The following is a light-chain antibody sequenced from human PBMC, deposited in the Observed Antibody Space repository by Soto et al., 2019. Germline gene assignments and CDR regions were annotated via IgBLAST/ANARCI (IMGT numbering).Light chain of an antibody. J-gene: IGKJ3*01. Sequence: EIVLTQSPATLSLSPGERATLSCRASQSVSRYLAWYQQNPGQAPRLLIYEASNRATGIPARFSGSGSGTDFTLTISSLEPEDFAVYYCQQRSNWPPFTFGPGTKVDIK. V-gene: IGKV3-11*01. CDR1: QSVSRY. CDR3: QQRSNWPPFT. CDR2: EAS.